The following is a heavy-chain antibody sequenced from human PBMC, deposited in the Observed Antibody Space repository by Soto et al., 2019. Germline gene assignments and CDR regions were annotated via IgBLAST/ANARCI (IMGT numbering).Heavy chain of an antibody. D-gene: IGHD5-12*01. CDR3: ASEMATIPNFY. J-gene: IGHJ4*02. Sequence: PGGSLRLSCAGSGLAFSRYNMNWVRQAPGKGLEWGSSISSSSGYIYYADSVKGRFTISRDNAKNSVYLQMNSLRAEDTAVYYCASEMATIPNFYRGQRTLVTIYS. CDR2: ISSSSGYI. CDR1: GLAFSRYN. V-gene: IGHV3-21*01.